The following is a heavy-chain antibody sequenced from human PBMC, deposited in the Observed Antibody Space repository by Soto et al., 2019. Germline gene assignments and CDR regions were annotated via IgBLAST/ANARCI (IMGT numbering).Heavy chain of an antibody. CDR3: ARDRVDTAMGKYYYYGMDV. Sequence: SETLSLTCTVSGGSISSYYWSWIRQPPGKGLEWIGYIYYSGSTNYNPSLKSRVTISVDTSKNQFSLKLSSVTAADTAVYYCARDRVDTAMGKYYYYGMDVWGQGTTVTVSS. V-gene: IGHV4-59*01. CDR1: GGSISSYY. D-gene: IGHD5-18*01. CDR2: IYYSGST. J-gene: IGHJ6*02.